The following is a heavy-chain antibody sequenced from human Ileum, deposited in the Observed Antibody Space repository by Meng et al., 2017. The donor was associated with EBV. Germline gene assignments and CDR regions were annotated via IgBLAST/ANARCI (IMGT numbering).Heavy chain of an antibody. V-gene: IGHV4-30-4*01. CDR1: GGSISSSNYY. Sequence: QLPESGPGMVKPSQTLSLTCTVSGGSISSSNYYWSCIRQPPGKGLEWSGHIYNSGSTYYNPSLKSRITISVDTSKNQFSLKLSSVTAADTAVYYCARGQKGYFDLWGRGTLVTVSS. CDR2: IYNSGST. J-gene: IGHJ2*01. CDR3: ARGQKGYFDL.